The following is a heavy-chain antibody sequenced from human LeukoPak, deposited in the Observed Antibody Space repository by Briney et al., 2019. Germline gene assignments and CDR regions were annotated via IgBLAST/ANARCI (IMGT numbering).Heavy chain of an antibody. CDR1: GGSVTSTNW. CDR3: AGEGGFYRPLDY. V-gene: IGHV4-4*02. J-gene: IGHJ4*02. CDR2: VHLDGRT. D-gene: IGHD3-3*01. Sequence: SETVSLTCAVSGGSVTSTNWWTWVRQPPGKGLEWIGEVHLDGRTNYNPSLKSRLIMSVDLPENHISLKLTSVTAADTAVYYCAGEGGFYRPLDYSGQGTLVTVSS.